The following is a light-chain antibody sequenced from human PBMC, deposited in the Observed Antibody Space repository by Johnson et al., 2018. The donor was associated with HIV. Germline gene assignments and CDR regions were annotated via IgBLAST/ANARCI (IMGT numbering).Light chain of an antibody. CDR1: SSNIGNNY. Sequence: QSVLTQPPSVSAAPGQKVTIYCYGSSSNIGNNYVSWYQQLPGRAPKLLIYDNNKRPSGIPDRFSGSKSGTSATLGITGLQPGDEADYYCGTWDSSLRVGFFGTGTKVTVL. J-gene: IGLJ1*01. CDR2: DNN. V-gene: IGLV1-51*01. CDR3: GTWDSSLRVGF.